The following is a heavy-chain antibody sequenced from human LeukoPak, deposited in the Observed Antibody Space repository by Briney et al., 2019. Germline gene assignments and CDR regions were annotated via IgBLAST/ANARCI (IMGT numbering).Heavy chain of an antibody. J-gene: IGHJ4*02. CDR2: TYYRSKWYN. CDR3: ASSPQEDGGGYSYGYDY. CDR1: GVSVSSNSAA. Sequence: SQTLSLTCAISGVSVSSNSAAWNWIRQSPSRGLEWLGRTYYRSKWYNDYAVSVKSRITINPDTSKNQFSLQLNSVTPEDTAVYYCASSPQEDGGGYSYGYDYWGQGTLVTVSS. V-gene: IGHV6-1*01. D-gene: IGHD5-18*01.